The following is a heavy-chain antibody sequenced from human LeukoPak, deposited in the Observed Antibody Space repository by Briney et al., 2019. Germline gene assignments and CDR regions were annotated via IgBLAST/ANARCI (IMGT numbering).Heavy chain of an antibody. V-gene: IGHV3-48*01. CDR3: ASGSFAYFDY. CDR2: ISSGSSTI. J-gene: IGHJ4*02. Sequence: PGGSLRLSCAASGFTFSSDSMNWVRQAPGKGLQWVSCISSGSSTIYYADSVKGRFTISRDNAKNSLYLQMNSLRAEDTAVYYCASGSFAYFDYWGQGTLVTVSS. D-gene: IGHD1-26*01. CDR1: GFTFSSDS.